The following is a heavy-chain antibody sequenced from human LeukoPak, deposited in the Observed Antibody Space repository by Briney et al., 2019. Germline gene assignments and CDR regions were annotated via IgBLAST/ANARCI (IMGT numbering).Heavy chain of an antibody. D-gene: IGHD1-26*01. CDR1: GYSFTSYW. CDR2: IDPSVSYT. J-gene: IGHJ3*02. CDR3: ARGIGSDSFDI. Sequence: PGESLKISCKGSGYSFTSYWIYWVRQMSGKGLEWMGTIDPSVSYTKNSPSFQGHVTISADKSISTAYLQWSSLKASDTAMYYCARGIGSDSFDIWGQGTMVTVSS. V-gene: IGHV5-10-1*01.